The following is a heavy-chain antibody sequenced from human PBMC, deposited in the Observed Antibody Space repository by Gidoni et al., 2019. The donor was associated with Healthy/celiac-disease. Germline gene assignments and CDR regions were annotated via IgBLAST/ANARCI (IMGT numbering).Heavy chain of an antibody. J-gene: IGHJ4*02. Sequence: QLQLQESGSGLVKPSQTMSLTCAVSGGSISSGGYSGSWIRPPPGKGLEGIGYIYHSGCTYYNPPLKSRVTISVDSSKNQCSLKLSSVTAADTAVYYCARAQGSFDGDYGDYFDYWGQGTLVTVSS. CDR1: GGSISSGGYS. CDR3: ARAQGSFDGDYGDYFDY. D-gene: IGHD4-17*01. CDR2: IYHSGCT. V-gene: IGHV4-30-2*01.